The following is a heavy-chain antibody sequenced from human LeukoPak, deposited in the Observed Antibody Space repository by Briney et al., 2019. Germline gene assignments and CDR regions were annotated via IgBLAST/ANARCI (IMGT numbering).Heavy chain of an antibody. CDR1: GFTFSSYE. J-gene: IGHJ4*02. V-gene: IGHV3-48*03. Sequence: GGSLRLSCAASGFTFSSYEMNWVRQAPGEGLEWVSYISSSGSTIYYADSVKGRFTISRDNAKNSLYLQMNSLRAEDTAVYYCARDSPMDDYWGQGTLVTVSS. D-gene: IGHD3-10*01. CDR3: ARDSPMDDY. CDR2: ISSSGSTI.